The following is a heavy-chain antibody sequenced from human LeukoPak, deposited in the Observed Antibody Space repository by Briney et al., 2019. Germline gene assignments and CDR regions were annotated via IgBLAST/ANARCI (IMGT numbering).Heavy chain of an antibody. D-gene: IGHD2-21*02. Sequence: GGSLTLSCVASGFTLSGSVMHWVRQASGKGLEWVGRIRSKADSYATAYAASVKGRFTISRDDSKNTAYLQMNSLRTEDTAVYYCTRLWGDCGGDCYSHDYWGQGALVTVSS. J-gene: IGHJ4*02. CDR1: GFTLSGSV. CDR3: TRLWGDCGGDCYSHDY. CDR2: IRSKADSYAT. V-gene: IGHV3-73*01.